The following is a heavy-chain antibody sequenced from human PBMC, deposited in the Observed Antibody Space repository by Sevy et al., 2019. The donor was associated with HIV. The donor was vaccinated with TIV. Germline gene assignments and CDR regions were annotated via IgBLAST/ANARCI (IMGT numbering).Heavy chain of an antibody. D-gene: IGHD6-13*01. CDR3: AKSPSSPGSSSTWATFDY. V-gene: IGHV3-23*01. Sequence: GGSLRLSCAASGFTFSNYGMSWVRQAPGKGLEWVSAISASGGTTFFADSVKGRFTISRDNSKNTMYLQMNSLRVEDTAVYYCAKSPSSPGSSSTWATFDYWGQGTLVTVSS. CDR1: GFTFSNYG. J-gene: IGHJ4*02. CDR2: ISASGGTT.